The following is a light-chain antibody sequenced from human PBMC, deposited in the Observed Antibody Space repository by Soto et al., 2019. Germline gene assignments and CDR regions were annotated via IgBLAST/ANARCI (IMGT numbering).Light chain of an antibody. J-gene: IGLJ1*01. CDR1: SADVGVYNY. CDR2: EVS. V-gene: IGLV2-8*01. Sequence: LTQPPSASGSPGQSVTISCTGTSADVGVYNYVSWYQQHPGKAPKLMIYEVSKRPSGVPDRFSGSKSGNTASLTVSGLQAEDEADYYCSSYEGSNNFEVFGTGTRSPS. CDR3: SSYEGSNNFEV.